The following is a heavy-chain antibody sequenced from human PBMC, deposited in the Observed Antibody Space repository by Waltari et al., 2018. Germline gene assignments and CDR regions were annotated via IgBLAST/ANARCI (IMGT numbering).Heavy chain of an antibody. Sequence: QVQLQESGPGLVKPSETLSLTCAVSGYSISSGYYWGWIRQPPGKGLEWIGSIYHSGSTYYNPSLKSRVTISVDTSKNQFSRKLSSVTAADTAVYYCARVSLYLARRSGWFDPWGQGTLVTVSS. J-gene: IGHJ5*02. V-gene: IGHV4-38-2*01. CDR2: IYHSGST. CDR3: ARVSLYLARRSGWFDP. CDR1: GYSISSGYY. D-gene: IGHD3-3*02.